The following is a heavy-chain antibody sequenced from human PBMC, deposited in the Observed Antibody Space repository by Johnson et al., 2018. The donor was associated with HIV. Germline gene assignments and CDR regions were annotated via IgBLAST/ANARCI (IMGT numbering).Heavy chain of an antibody. V-gene: IGHV3-33*01. CDR1: GFTISSFG. Sequence: VQLVESGGGVVQPGGSLRLSCAASGFTISSFGMQWVRQAPGKGLEWVAVIWYDGTNKYYADSVKGRFTISRDNSKNTLYLQMNSLRAVDTAVYYCARGEEEQLGDAFDIWGQGTMVTVSS. J-gene: IGHJ3*02. D-gene: IGHD6-6*01. CDR2: IWYDGTNK. CDR3: ARGEEEQLGDAFDI.